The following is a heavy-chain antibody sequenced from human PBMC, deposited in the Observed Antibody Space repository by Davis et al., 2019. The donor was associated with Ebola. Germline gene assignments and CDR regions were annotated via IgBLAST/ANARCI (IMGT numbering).Heavy chain of an antibody. CDR3: ARVGVGGSYYGY. CDR1: GFTFSSYA. CDR2: ISSNGGST. D-gene: IGHD1-26*01. Sequence: PGGSLRLSCAASGFTFSSYAMHWVRQAPGKGLEYVSAISSNGGSTYYANSVKGRFTISRDNSKNTLYLQMGSLRAEDMAVYYCARVGVGGSYYGYWGQGTLVTVSS. J-gene: IGHJ4*02. V-gene: IGHV3-64*01.